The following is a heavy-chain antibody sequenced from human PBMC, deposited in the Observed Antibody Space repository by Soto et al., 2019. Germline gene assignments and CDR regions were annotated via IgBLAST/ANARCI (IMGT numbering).Heavy chain of an antibody. CDR3: ALRRGYCSGGSCYSIWFDP. J-gene: IGHJ5*02. Sequence: QITLKESGPTLVKPTQTLTLTCTLSGFSLSTSGVGVGWIRQPPGKALEWLTLIYWDDDKRYSPSLKSRLTITKDTSKNQVVLTMTNMDPVDTATYYCALRRGYCSGGSCYSIWFDPWGQGTLVSLL. CDR1: GFSLSTSGVG. CDR2: IYWDDDK. V-gene: IGHV2-5*02. D-gene: IGHD2-15*01.